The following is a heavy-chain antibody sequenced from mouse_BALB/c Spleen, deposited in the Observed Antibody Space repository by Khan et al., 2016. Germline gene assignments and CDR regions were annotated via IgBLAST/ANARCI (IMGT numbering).Heavy chain of an antibody. Sequence: QVQLKQSGAELMKPGASVKISCKATGYTFSRYWIEWVKERPGHGLEWIGEILPGSGSTDYYEKFKGKATFTAETSSNTAYIRLSGLTSEDSAVYYCARGAYWGQGTLVTVSA. V-gene: IGHV1-9*01. CDR1: GYTFSRYW. CDR2: ILPGSGST. J-gene: IGHJ3*01. CDR3: ARGAY.